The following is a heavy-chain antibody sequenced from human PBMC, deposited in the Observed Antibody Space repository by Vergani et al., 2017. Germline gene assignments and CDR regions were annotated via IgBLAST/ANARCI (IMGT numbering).Heavy chain of an antibody. CDR2: IRYDGSNK. CDR3: ARGGGNYYYYYGMDV. D-gene: IGHD3-10*01. CDR1: GFTFSSYG. Sequence: QVQLVESGGGVVQPGGSLRLSCAASGFTFSSYGMHWVRQAPGKGLEWVAFIRYDGSNKYYADSVKGRFTISRDNSKNTLYLQMGSLRAEDMAVYYCARGGGNYYYYYGMDVWGQGTTVTVSS. V-gene: IGHV3-30*02. J-gene: IGHJ6*02.